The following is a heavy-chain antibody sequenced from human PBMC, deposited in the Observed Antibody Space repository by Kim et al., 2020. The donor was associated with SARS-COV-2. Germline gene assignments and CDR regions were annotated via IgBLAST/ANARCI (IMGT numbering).Heavy chain of an antibody. J-gene: IGHJ6*02. CDR1: GFTFSGYS. Sequence: GGSLRLSCAASGFTFSGYSMNWVRQAPGKGLEWVSYISSSSSTIYYADSVKGRFTISRDNAKNSLYLQMNSLRDEDTAVYYCARDSKQWLAANYYGMDVWGQGTTVTVSS. V-gene: IGHV3-48*02. CDR2: ISSSSSTI. CDR3: ARDSKQWLAANYYGMDV. D-gene: IGHD6-19*01.